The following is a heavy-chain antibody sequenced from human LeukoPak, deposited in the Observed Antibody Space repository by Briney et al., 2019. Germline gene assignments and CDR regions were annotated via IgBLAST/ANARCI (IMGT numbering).Heavy chain of an antibody. D-gene: IGHD4-17*01. J-gene: IGHJ2*01. V-gene: IGHV4-59*01. Sequence: KPSETLSLTCTVSGGSISSYYWSWIRQPPGKGLEWTGNIYYSGSTNYNPSLKSRVTISVDTYKNQFSLKLSSVTAADTAVYYCARAFSDYYWYFDLWGRGTLVTVSS. CDR2: IYYSGST. CDR3: ARAFSDYYWYFDL. CDR1: GGSISSYY.